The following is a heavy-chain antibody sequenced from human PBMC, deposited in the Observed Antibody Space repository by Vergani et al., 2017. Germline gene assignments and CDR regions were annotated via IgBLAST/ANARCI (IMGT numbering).Heavy chain of an antibody. CDR1: GAAIKDFY. J-gene: IGHJ5*02. V-gene: IGHV4-59*01. CDR2: VYYTGST. CDR3: ARGRDLYCLSTTSCHNWFDP. Sequence: QVQLQESGPGLVKPSETLSLTCTVSGAAIKDFYWSWFRQPPGKGLEWIGYVYYTGSTTYNPSLKSRVTISVDTSNNQFSLRMTSLTAADTAIYYCARGRDLYCLSTTSCHNWFDPWGQGSLVTVSS. D-gene: IGHD2/OR15-2a*01.